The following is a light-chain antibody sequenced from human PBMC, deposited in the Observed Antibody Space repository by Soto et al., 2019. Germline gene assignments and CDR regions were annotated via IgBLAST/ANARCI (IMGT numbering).Light chain of an antibody. CDR3: KSYTNSDTYV. Sequence: QSALTQPASVSGSPGQSITISCTGTSGDIGTYNFVSWYQQHPGKAPKLIISDVTNRPSEVSSRFSGSKSDNTASLTISGLQSEDEADYYCKSYTNSDTYVFGTGTKLTVL. CDR1: SGDIGTYNF. J-gene: IGLJ1*01. CDR2: DVT. V-gene: IGLV2-14*03.